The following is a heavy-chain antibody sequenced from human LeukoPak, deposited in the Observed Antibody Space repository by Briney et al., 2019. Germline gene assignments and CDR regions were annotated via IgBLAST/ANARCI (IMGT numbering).Heavy chain of an antibody. CDR1: GFTFHTYV. CDR3: AKELNGGRYYYYGMDV. J-gene: IGHJ6*02. CDR2: ISYDGDYK. Sequence: PGGSLRLSCAASGFTFHTYVMHWVRQAPGKGLEWVAVISYDGDYKYYAASVKGRFTISRDNSKNTLYLQMNSLRAEDTAVYYCAKELNGGRYYYYGMDVWGQGTTVTVSS. D-gene: IGHD7-27*01. V-gene: IGHV3-30*18.